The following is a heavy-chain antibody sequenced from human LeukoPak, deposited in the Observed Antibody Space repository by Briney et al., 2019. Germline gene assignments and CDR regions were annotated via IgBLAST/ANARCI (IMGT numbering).Heavy chain of an antibody. J-gene: IGHJ3*02. CDR3: VVRWELRVAFDI. V-gene: IGHV3-64D*06. CDR1: GFTFSSFV. CDR2: ISSKGHST. D-gene: IGHD1-26*01. Sequence: PGGSLRLSCSASGFTFSSFVMHWVRQAPGKGLEYVSAISSKGHSTYYADSVKGRFTISRDNSKNRLYLQMSSLRAEDTAVYYCVVRWELRVAFDIWGQGPIATVSS.